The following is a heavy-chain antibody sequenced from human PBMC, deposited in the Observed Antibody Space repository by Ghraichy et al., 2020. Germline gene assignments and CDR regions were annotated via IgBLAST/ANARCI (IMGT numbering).Heavy chain of an antibody. D-gene: IGHD1-26*01. CDR1: GCSISSSSYY. Sequence: SETLSLTCTVSGCSISSSSYYWGWIRQPPGKGLEWIGTIYYSGRTYYNTSLNSRVTKSVDTSNNQFSLKLNSVTAADTAVYYCARQRSYGTWYFDLWGRGSLVTVSS. J-gene: IGHJ2*01. CDR2: IYYSGRT. CDR3: ARQRSYGTWYFDL. V-gene: IGHV4-39*01.